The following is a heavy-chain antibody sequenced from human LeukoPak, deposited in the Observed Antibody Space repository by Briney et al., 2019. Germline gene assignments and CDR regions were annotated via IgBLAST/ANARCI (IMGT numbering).Heavy chain of an antibody. CDR1: GFTFSAYN. CDR3: ARIAAGYSSSGWFDP. V-gene: IGHV3-21*04. Sequence: GGSLRLSCAASGFTFSAYNMNWVRQAPGEGLQWVSSLTRTSTYIYYADSVKGRFTISRDNANNSLYLQMDSLRAEDTAVYYCARIAAGYSSSGWFDPWGQGTLVTVSS. J-gene: IGHJ5*02. CDR2: LTRTSTYI. D-gene: IGHD6-13*01.